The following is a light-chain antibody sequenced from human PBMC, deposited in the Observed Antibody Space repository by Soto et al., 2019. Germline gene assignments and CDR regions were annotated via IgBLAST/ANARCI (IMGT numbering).Light chain of an antibody. J-gene: IGKJ1*01. Sequence: EILFAQSPGTLSLSPGERPTLSCRASQSVSSSYLAWYQQKPGQATRLIIYGASSRANGIPDRFSGSGAGAYFNLTLGRLEPADFGLYYCQQYGSSLPWTFGQGTKVDI. CDR2: GAS. CDR1: QSVSSSY. CDR3: QQYGSSLPWT. V-gene: IGKV3-20*01.